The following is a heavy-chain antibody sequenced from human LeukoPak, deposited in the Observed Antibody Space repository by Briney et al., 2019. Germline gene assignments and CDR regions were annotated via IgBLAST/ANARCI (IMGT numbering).Heavy chain of an antibody. V-gene: IGHV6-1*01. Sequence: SQTLSLTCAISGDSVSSNSAAWSWIRQSPSRGPEWLGRTYYRSKWYNDYAVSVKSRITINPDTSKNQFSLQLTSVTPEDTAVYYCARDENAVAGTVHYYYYYGMDVWGQGTTVTVSS. D-gene: IGHD6-19*01. CDR2: TYYRSKWYN. CDR3: ARDENAVAGTVHYYYYYGMDV. J-gene: IGHJ6*02. CDR1: GDSVSSNSAA.